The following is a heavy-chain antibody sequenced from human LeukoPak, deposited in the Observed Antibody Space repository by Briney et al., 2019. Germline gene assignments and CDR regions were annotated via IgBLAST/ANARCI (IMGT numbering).Heavy chain of an antibody. CDR1: GFTFSSYA. Sequence: GGSLRPSCAASGFTFSSYAMSWVRQAPGKGLEWVSAISGSGGSTYYADSVKGRFTISRDNSKNTLYLQMNSLRAEDTAVYYCAKGLRGYYYFDYWGQGTLVTVSS. V-gene: IGHV3-23*01. J-gene: IGHJ4*02. D-gene: IGHD3-22*01. CDR2: ISGSGGST. CDR3: AKGLRGYYYFDY.